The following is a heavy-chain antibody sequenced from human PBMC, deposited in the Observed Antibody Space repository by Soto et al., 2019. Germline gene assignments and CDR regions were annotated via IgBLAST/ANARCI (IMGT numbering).Heavy chain of an antibody. CDR2: ISSSGSTI. CDR1: GFTFSSYE. J-gene: IGHJ6*02. Sequence: LRLSCAASGFTFSSYEMNWVRQAPGKGLEWVSYISSSGSTIYYADSVKGRFTISRDNSKNTLYLQMNSLRAEDTAVYYCAKVRNSGYYYYGMDVWGQGTTVTVSS. CDR3: AKVRNSGYYYYGMDV. D-gene: IGHD1-7*01. V-gene: IGHV3-48*03.